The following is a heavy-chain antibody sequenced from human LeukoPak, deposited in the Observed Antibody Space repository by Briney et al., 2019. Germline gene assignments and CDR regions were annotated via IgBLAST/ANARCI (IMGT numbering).Heavy chain of an antibody. CDR1: GGSISSYY. V-gene: IGHV4-4*07. Sequence: SETLSLTCTVSGGSISSYYWSWIRQPAGQGLEWIGRIYTSGSTNYNPSLKSRVTMSVDTFKNQFSLKLSSVTAADTAVYYCARDDSTYSSSRGYYYYGLDVWGQGTTVTVSS. CDR2: IYTSGST. CDR3: ARDDSTYSSSRGYYYYGLDV. J-gene: IGHJ6*02. D-gene: IGHD6-6*01.